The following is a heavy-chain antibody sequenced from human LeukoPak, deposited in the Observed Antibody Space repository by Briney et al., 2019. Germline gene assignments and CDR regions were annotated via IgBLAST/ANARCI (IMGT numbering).Heavy chain of an antibody. CDR1: GYSFTSYW. Sequence: GESLQISCKGSGYSFTSYWIGWVRQMPGKGLEWMGIINPGDSDTRYSPSFQGQVTISADKSISTAYLQWSSLKASDTAMYYCARLWVVAANWFDPWGQGTLVTVSS. D-gene: IGHD2-15*01. V-gene: IGHV5-51*01. CDR3: ARLWVVAANWFDP. J-gene: IGHJ5*02. CDR2: INPGDSDT.